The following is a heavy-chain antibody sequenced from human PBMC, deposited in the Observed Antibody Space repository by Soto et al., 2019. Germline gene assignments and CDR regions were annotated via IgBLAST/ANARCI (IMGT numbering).Heavy chain of an antibody. CDR1: GFTFSDYY. CDR3: ARDLGYYDSSGYFDY. CDR2: ISSSDSII. D-gene: IGHD3-22*01. J-gene: IGHJ4*02. Sequence: QVQLVESGGGLVKPGGSLRLSCAASGFTFSDYYMSWIRQAPGKGLEWVSYISSSDSIIYYADSVKGRFTISRDNAKNSVHLQMNSLRAEDTAVYYYARDLGYYDSSGYFDYWGQGTLVTVSS. V-gene: IGHV3-11*01.